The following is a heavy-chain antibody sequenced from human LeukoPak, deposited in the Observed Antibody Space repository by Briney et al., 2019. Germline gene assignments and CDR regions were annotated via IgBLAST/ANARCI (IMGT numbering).Heavy chain of an antibody. CDR1: GYTFTGYY. CDR3: ASMVGVVYDP. Sequence: ASVKVSCKASGYTFTGYYMHWVRQAPGQGLEWMGWMNPNSGNTGYAQKFQGRVTMTRNTSISTAYMELSSLRSEDTAVYYCASMVGVVYDPWGQGTLVTVSS. D-gene: IGHD1-26*01. J-gene: IGHJ5*02. CDR2: MNPNSGNT. V-gene: IGHV1-8*02.